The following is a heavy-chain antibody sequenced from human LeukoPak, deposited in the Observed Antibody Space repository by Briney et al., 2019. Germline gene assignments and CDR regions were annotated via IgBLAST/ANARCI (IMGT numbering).Heavy chain of an antibody. J-gene: IGHJ6*02. CDR2: ISSTGNFV. D-gene: IGHD2-15*01. Sequence: KPGESLRLSCGASGYTFRSYSMNCARQAPGKGLEWVSSISSTGNFVHYADSVKGRFTISRDNAKNSLYLQMDSLRGKDTAFYFCARVCCRVGSLSFRGDYYYGMAVWGQGTTVTVSS. V-gene: IGHV3-21*06. CDR1: GYTFRSYS. CDR3: ARVCCRVGSLSFRGDYYYGMAV.